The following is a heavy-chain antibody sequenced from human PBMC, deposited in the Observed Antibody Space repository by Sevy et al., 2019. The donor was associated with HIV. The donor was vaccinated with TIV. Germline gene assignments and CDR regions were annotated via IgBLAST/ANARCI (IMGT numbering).Heavy chain of an antibody. CDR3: ARDSGNYYFNY. Sequence: GGSLRLSCAASAFTFSRYWMGWVRQAPGKGLEWVASIKQDGSQKYYVDSVKGRFTISRDNAKNSLYLQMNSLRAEDTAVYYCARDSGNYYFNYWGQGALVTVSS. CDR1: AFTFSRYW. D-gene: IGHD1-26*01. J-gene: IGHJ4*02. CDR2: IKQDGSQK. V-gene: IGHV3-7*01.